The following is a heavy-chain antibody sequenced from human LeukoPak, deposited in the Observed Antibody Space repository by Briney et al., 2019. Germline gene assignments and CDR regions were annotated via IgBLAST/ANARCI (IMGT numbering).Heavy chain of an antibody. D-gene: IGHD1-26*01. J-gene: IGHJ5*02. Sequence: SETLSLTCIASGNSISSGYYWGWIRQPPGKGLEWIGNIHHSGSTYYNPSLKSRVTISVDASKNQFSLKLSSVTAADTAVYYCARDGRSGSYSHWFDPWGQGILVTVSS. V-gene: IGHV4-38-2*02. CDR3: ARDGRSGSYSHWFDP. CDR2: IHHSGST. CDR1: GNSISSGYY.